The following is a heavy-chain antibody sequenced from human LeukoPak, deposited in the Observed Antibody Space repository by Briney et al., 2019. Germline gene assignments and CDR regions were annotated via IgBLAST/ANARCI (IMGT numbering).Heavy chain of an antibody. J-gene: IGHJ4*02. CDR1: GYTFTSYG. CDR3: ARAPVASHYFDY. Sequence: ASVKVSCKASGYTFTSYGISWVRQAPGQGLEWMGWISASNGNTNYAQKLQGRVTMTTDTSTTTAYMELRSLRSDDTAVYYCARAPVASHYFDYWGQGTLVTVSS. D-gene: IGHD4-23*01. CDR2: ISASNGNT. V-gene: IGHV1-18*01.